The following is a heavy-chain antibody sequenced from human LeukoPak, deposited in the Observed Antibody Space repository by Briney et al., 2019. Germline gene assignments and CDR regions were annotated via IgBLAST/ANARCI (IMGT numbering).Heavy chain of an antibody. Sequence: ASVKVSCKASGYTFTGYYMHWVRQAPGQGLEWMGWINPNSGGTNYAQKFQGWVTMTRDTSISTAYMELSRLRSDDTAVYYCARLNPTTVTNGDYYYGMDVWGQGTTVTVSS. J-gene: IGHJ6*02. CDR2: INPNSGGT. CDR3: ARLNPTTVTNGDYYYGMDV. CDR1: GYTFTGYY. V-gene: IGHV1-2*04. D-gene: IGHD4-17*01.